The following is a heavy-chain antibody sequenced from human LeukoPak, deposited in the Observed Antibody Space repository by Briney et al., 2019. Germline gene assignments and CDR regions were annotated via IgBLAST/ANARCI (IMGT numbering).Heavy chain of an antibody. J-gene: IGHJ6*03. CDR2: IIPILGIA. V-gene: IGHV1-69*04. D-gene: IGHD2-15*01. CDR3: ARSSGGSTSDQGYMDV. Sequence: ASVKLSCKASGGTFSSYAISWVRQAPGQGLEWMGRIIPILGIANYAQKFQGRVTITADKSTSTAYMELSSLRSEDTAVYYCARSSGGSTSDQGYMDVWGKGTTVAVSS. CDR1: GGTFSSYA.